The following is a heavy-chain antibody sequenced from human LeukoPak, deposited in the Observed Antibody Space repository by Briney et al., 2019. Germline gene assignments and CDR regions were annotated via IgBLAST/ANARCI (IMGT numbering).Heavy chain of an antibody. CDR1: GGSISSSSYY. D-gene: IGHD4-17*01. CDR3: ARQDYGWRAHDF. Sequence: NPSETLSLTCTVSGGSISSSSYYWNWIRQPPGKGLEWIGSIYYSGGTYYNPSLKSRVTISIDTSKNQFSLKLNSVTAADTAVYYCARQDYGWRAHDFWGQGTLVTVSS. CDR2: IYYSGGT. V-gene: IGHV4-39*01. J-gene: IGHJ4*02.